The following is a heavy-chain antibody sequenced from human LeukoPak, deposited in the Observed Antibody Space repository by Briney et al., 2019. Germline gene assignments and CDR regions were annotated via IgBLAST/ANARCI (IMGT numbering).Heavy chain of an antibody. CDR3: ARGRGGSYYPHWFDP. CDR1: GYSFTSYW. D-gene: IGHD1-26*01. CDR2: IYPGDSDT. J-gene: IGHJ5*02. Sequence: GESLKISCKGSGYSFTSYWIGWVRQMPGKGLEWMGIIYPGDSDTRYSPSFQGQVTIAADKSISTAYLQWSSLKASDTAMYYCARGRGGSYYPHWFDPWGQGTLVTVSS. V-gene: IGHV5-51*01.